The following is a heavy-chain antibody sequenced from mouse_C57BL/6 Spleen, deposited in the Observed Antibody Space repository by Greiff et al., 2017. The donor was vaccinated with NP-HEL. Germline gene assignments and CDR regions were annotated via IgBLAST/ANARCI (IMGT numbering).Heavy chain of an antibody. CDR2: ISSGSSTI. J-gene: IGHJ4*01. V-gene: IGHV5-17*01. D-gene: IGHD1-1*01. CDR3: ATSFTTVVATDYAMDY. CDR1: GFTFSDYG. Sequence: EVKLVESGGGLVKPGGSLKLSCAASGFTFSDYGMHWVRQAPEKGLEWVAYISSGSSTIYYADTVKGRFTISRDNAKNTLFLQMTSLRSEDTAMYYCATSFTTVVATDYAMDYWGQGTSVTVSS.